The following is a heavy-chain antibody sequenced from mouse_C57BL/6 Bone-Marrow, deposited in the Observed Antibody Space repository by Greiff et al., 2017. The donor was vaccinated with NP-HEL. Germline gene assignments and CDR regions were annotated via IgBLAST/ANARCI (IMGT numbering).Heavy chain of an antibody. CDR3: ARSGYGNWFAY. D-gene: IGHD2-1*01. V-gene: IGHV1-81*01. CDR2: IYPRSGNT. J-gene: IGHJ3*01. Sequence: QVQLQQSGAELARPGASVKLSCKASGYTFTSYGISWVKQRTGQGLEWIGEIYPRSGNTYSNEKFKGKATLTADKSSSTAYMELRSLTSEDSAVYFCARSGYGNWFAYWGQGTLVTVSA. CDR1: GYTFTSYG.